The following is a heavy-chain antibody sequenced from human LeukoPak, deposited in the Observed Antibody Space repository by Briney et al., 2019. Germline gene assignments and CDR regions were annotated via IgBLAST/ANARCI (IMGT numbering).Heavy chain of an antibody. D-gene: IGHD3-10*01. CDR1: GFTFSNAW. J-gene: IGHJ4*02. V-gene: IGHV3-15*01. CDR3: TTDRRSLLWFGELLSWRFQWHDY. CDR2: IKSKTDGGTT. Sequence: GGSLRLSCAASGFTFSNAWMSWVRQAPGKGLEWVGRIKSKTDGGTTDYAAPVKGRFTISRDDSKNTLYLQMNSLKTEDTAVYYCTTDRRSLLWFGELLSWRFQWHDYWGQGTLVTVSS.